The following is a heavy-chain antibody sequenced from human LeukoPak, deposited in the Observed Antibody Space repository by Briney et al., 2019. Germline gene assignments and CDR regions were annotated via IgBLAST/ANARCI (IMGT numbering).Heavy chain of an antibody. CDR1: GFTFSSYW. CDR3: AREDYIDAFDI. D-gene: IGHD4-11*01. J-gene: IGHJ3*02. CDR2: IKQDGSEK. Sequence: GGSLRLSCAASGFTFSSYWMSWVRQAPGKGLEWVAHIKQDGSEKYYVDSVKGRFTISRDNAKNLLYLQMNSLRAEDTAVYYCAREDYIDAFDIWGQGTMVTVSS. V-gene: IGHV3-7*04.